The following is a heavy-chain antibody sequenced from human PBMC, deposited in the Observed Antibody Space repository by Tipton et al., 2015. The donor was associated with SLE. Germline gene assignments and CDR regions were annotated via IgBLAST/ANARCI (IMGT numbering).Heavy chain of an antibody. CDR2: IYYSGST. V-gene: IGHV4-39*07. Sequence: TLSLTCTVSGGSISSSSYYWGWIRQPPGKGLEWIGNIYYSGSTYYNPSLKSRVTISVDTSKNQFSLKLSSVTAADTAVYYCARDMRGGLFFDYWGQGTLVTVSS. CDR3: ARDMRGGLFFDY. J-gene: IGHJ4*02. CDR1: GGSISSSSYY. D-gene: IGHD2-15*01.